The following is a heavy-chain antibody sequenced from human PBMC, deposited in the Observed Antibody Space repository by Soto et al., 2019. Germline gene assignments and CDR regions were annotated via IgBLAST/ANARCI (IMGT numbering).Heavy chain of an antibody. J-gene: IGHJ4*02. Sequence: PGGSLRLSCAASVFTVSSYGMHWVRQAPGKGLEWVAVIWYDGSNKYYAESVKGRFTISRDNSKNTLYLQMNSLRAEDTAVYYCARDSHVGSGWQLTADYWGQGTLVTVSS. CDR1: VFTVSSYG. D-gene: IGHD6-19*01. CDR3: ARDSHVGSGWQLTADY. V-gene: IGHV3-33*01. CDR2: IWYDGSNK.